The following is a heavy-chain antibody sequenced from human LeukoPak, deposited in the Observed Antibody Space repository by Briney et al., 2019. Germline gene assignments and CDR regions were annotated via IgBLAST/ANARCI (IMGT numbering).Heavy chain of an antibody. D-gene: IGHD2-21*02. CDR3: ARFSYCGGDCYSVHYYYYGMDV. CDR2: IIPILGIA. CDR1: GGTFSSYA. J-gene: IGHJ6*02. V-gene: IGHV1-69*04. Sequence: GASVKVSCKASGGTFSSYAISWVRQAPGQGLEWMGRIIPILGIANYAQKFQGRVTITADKSTSTAYMELSSLRSEDTAVYYCARFSYCGGDCYSVHYYYYGMDVWGQGTTVTVSS.